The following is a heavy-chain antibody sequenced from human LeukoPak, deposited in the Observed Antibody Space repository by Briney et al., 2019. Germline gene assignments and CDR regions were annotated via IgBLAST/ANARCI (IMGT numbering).Heavy chain of an antibody. CDR2: ISYSGTT. D-gene: IGHD2-15*01. CDR3: VRQVEGNWFDP. Sequence: PSETLSLTCTVSGGSISTYSWTWIRQPPGKGLEWIGYISYSGTTNYNPSLKSRVTISVDTSKNQFSLKLSSVTAAETAVYYCVRQVEGNWFDPWGQGTLVTVSS. CDR1: GGSISTYS. J-gene: IGHJ5*02. V-gene: IGHV4-59*08.